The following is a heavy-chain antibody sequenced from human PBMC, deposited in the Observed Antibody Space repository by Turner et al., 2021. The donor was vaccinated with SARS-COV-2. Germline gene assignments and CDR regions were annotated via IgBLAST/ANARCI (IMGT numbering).Heavy chain of an antibody. D-gene: IGHD2-15*01. CDR1: GFTFSSYG. J-gene: IGHJ4*02. Sequence: QVQLVESGGGVVQPGRSLRLYCAASGFTFSSYGMHWVRQAPGKGLEWVAVIWYDGSNKYYADSVKGRFTISRDNSKNTLFLQMNSLRAEDTAVYYCATDIPFCSGGSCYSLTDYWGQGTLVTVSS. V-gene: IGHV3-33*01. CDR2: IWYDGSNK. CDR3: ATDIPFCSGGSCYSLTDY.